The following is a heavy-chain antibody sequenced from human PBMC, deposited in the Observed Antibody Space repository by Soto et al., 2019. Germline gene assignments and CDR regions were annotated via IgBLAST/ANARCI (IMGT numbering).Heavy chain of an antibody. Sequence: EVKLLESGGGLVRPGGSLRLSCVASGFTFSSYSMSWVRQAPGKGLEWVSHITASGGSTSYADSVKGRFTISRDTSRNTLYLQMDSLGADDPSVYYCAQCIQVFCNQDAFHVWGQGTVVTVSS. V-gene: IGHV3-23*01. D-gene: IGHD2-8*01. CDR1: GFTFSSYS. CDR3: AQCIQVFCNQDAFHV. J-gene: IGHJ3*01. CDR2: ITASGGST.